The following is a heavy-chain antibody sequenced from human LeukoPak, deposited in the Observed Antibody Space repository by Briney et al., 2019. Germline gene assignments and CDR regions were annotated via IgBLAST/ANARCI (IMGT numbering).Heavy chain of an antibody. CDR1: GFTFRSYE. CDR3: AREVAYTGYDFGLVS. V-gene: IGHV3-48*03. CDR2: ISSDGSAI. J-gene: IGHJ4*02. D-gene: IGHD5-12*01. Sequence: PGGSLRLSCVASGFTFRSYEMNWVRQAPGKGLERLSYISSDGSAIYYADSAKGRFTISRDNAKNSLFLQMNGLRAEDTSISYCAREVAYTGYDFGLVSWGQGTLVTVSS.